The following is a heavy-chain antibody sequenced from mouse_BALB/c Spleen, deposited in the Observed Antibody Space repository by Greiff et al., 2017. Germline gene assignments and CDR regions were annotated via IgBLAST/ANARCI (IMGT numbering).Heavy chain of an antibody. J-gene: IGHJ1*01. CDR2: IDPENGDT. V-gene: IGHV14-4*02. CDR3: NFYYGYDDWYFDV. D-gene: IGHD2-2*01. Sequence: DVQLVESGAELVRSGASVKLSCTASGFNIKDYYMHWVKQRPEQGLEWIGWIDPENGDTEYAPKFQGKATMTADTSSNTAYLQLSSLTSEDTAVYYCNFYYGYDDWYFDVWGAGTTVTVSS. CDR1: GFNIKDYY.